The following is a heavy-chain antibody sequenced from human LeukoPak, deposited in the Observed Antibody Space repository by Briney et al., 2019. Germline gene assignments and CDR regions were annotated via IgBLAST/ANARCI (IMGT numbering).Heavy chain of an antibody. CDR2: INPSGGST. V-gene: IGHV1-46*01. CDR1: GYTFTSYD. D-gene: IGHD6-19*01. CDR3: ARGLAVAELDY. Sequence: ASVKVSCKASGYTFTSYDINWVRQATGQGLEWMGIINPSGGSTSYAQKFQGRVTMTRDTSTSTVYMELSSLRSEDTAVYYCARGLAVAELDYWGQGTLVTVSS. J-gene: IGHJ4*02.